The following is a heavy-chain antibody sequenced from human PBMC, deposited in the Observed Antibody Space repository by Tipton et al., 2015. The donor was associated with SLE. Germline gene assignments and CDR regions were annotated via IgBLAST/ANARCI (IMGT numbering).Heavy chain of an antibody. CDR1: GGSFSGDY. D-gene: IGHD2-15*01. J-gene: IGHJ5*02. CDR3: ARGISRDQTDWFDP. CDR2: INHSGST. V-gene: IGHV4-34*01. Sequence: TLSLTCAVYGGSFSGDYWSWIRQPPGKGLEWIGEINHSGSTNYNPSLKSRVTISVDTSKNQFSLKLSSVTAADTAVYYCARGISRDQTDWFDPWGQGTLVTVSS.